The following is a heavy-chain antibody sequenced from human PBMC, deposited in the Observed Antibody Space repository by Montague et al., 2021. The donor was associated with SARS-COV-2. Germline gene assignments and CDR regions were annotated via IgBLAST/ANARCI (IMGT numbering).Heavy chain of an antibody. CDR2: IRGNSAYI. Sequence: SLRLSCAASGFTFSRYVINWVRQVPGKGLEWVSSIRGNSAYIHYADSVKGRFTISRDNAKNSVFLHMTGLTPEDTAMYFCARMMGACSNYFDHWGQGTLVSVSS. J-gene: IGHJ4*02. CDR3: ARMMGACSNYFDH. D-gene: IGHD3-16*01. CDR1: GFTFSRYV. V-gene: IGHV3-21*06.